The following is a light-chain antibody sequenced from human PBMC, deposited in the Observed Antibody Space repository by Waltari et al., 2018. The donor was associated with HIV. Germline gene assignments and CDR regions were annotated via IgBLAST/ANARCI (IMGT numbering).Light chain of an antibody. V-gene: IGLV3-1*01. Sequence: SFELTQSPSVSVPPGQTACINGSGDSLGAYYVSWYQQKPGQSPALDINQHNKRPSGIPGRFSGSNSGNTATLTISGAQAMDEADYYCQAWDSVTGVFGTGTKVTVL. CDR2: QHN. J-gene: IGLJ1*01. CDR1: SLGAYY. CDR3: QAWDSVTGV.